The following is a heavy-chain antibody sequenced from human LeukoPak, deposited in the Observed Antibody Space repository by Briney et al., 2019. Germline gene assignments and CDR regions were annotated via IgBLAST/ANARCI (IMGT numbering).Heavy chain of an antibody. D-gene: IGHD2-2*01. CDR1: GYSITSAYY. Sequence: VKSSETLSLTCTVSGYSITSAYYWGWIRQPPGKGLEWIGSFFLKGSTYYNPSLKSRVTISVDTSKNQFSLKLSSVTAADTAVYYCARVRYCSSTSCYRQWYFDLWGRGTLVTVSS. CDR2: FFLKGST. CDR3: ARVRYCSSTSCYRQWYFDL. J-gene: IGHJ2*01. V-gene: IGHV4-38-2*02.